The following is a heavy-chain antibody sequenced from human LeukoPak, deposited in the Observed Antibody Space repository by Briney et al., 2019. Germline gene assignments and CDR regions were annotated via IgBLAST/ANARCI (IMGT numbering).Heavy chain of an antibody. J-gene: IGHJ5*02. CDR3: ARHYLSDGILSTFDP. CDR1: GGSISSSPYY. Sequence: SETLSLTCTVSGGSISSSPYYWGWIRQPPGKGLEWIGTIYYRGSTYSNPSLNSRVTISLDTSKNQFSLRLRSVTAADTALYYCARHYLSDGILSTFDPWGQGTLVAVSS. CDR2: IYYRGST. D-gene: IGHD2-2*01. V-gene: IGHV4-39*01.